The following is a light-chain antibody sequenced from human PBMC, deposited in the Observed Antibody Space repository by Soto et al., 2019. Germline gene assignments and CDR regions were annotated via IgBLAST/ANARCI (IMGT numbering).Light chain of an antibody. J-gene: IGLJ3*02. CDR1: SGINIGTYR. CDR3: MIWHNSAWV. CDR2: YKSDSDY. V-gene: IGLV5-45*03. Sequence: QPVLTQPSSLSASPGASASLTCTLGSGINIGTYRIYWYQQKPGSPPQYLLRYKSDSDYQQGSGVPSRFSGSKDASANAGILFISGLQSEDEADYYCMIWHNSAWVFGGGTKLTVL.